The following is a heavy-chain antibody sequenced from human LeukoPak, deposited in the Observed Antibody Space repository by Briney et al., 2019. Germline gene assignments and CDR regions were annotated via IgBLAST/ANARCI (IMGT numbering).Heavy chain of an antibody. CDR3: ARGLAARTYSSRYYFDY. V-gene: IGHV4-39*01. D-gene: IGHD6-13*01. CDR1: GGSFSSSGSY. J-gene: IGHJ4*02. CDR2: IYYSGST. Sequence: PSETLSLTCTVSGGSFSSSGSYWGWIRQPPGTGLEWIGSIYYSGSTYYNPSLKSRVTISADTSKNQLSLNLNSVTAADTAVYYCARGLAARTYSSRYYFDYWGQGTLVTVSS.